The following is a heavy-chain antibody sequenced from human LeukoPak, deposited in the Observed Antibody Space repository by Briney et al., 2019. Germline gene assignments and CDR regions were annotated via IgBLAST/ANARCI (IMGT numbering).Heavy chain of an antibody. D-gene: IGHD3-3*01. CDR3: VRGGAISGQYKY. Sequence: GGSLRLSCAASGFTLGTYWMSWVRQAPGKGLEWVANIKKDESEKYYVDSVKGRFTISRDNAKNSLFLQMNSLRAEDTAVYYCVRGGAISGQYKYWGQGTLSSSPQ. V-gene: IGHV3-7*01. CDR2: IKKDESEK. CDR1: GFTLGTYW. J-gene: IGHJ4*02.